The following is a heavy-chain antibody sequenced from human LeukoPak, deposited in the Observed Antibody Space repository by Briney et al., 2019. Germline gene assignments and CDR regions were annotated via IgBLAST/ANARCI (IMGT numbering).Heavy chain of an antibody. V-gene: IGHV4-34*01. CDR2: INHSGST. D-gene: IGHD3-10*01. Sequence: SETLSLTCAVYGGSFSGYYWSWIRQPPGKGLEWIGEINHSGSTNYNPSLKSRVTISVDTSNNQFSLKLSSVTAADTAVYYCARIHYGSGNDAFDIWGQGTMVTVSS. CDR3: ARIHYGSGNDAFDI. CDR1: GGSFSGYY. J-gene: IGHJ3*02.